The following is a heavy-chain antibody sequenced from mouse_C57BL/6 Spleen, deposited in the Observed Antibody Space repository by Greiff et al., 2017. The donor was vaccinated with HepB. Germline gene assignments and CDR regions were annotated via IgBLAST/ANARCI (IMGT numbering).Heavy chain of an antibody. CDR2: INPGSGGT. V-gene: IGHV1-54*01. D-gene: IGHD1-1*01. J-gene: IGHJ1*03. CDR3: AAITTVVATKYVDV. CDR1: GYAFTNYL. Sequence: QVQLQQSGAELVRPGTSVKVSCKASGYAFTNYLIEWVKQRPGQGLEWIGVINPGSGGTNYNEKFKGKATLTADKSSSTAYMLLSSLTSEDSAVYFCAAITTVVATKYVDVWGTGTTVTVSS.